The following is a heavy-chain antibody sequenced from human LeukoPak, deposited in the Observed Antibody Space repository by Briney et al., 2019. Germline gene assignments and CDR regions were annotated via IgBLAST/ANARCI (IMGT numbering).Heavy chain of an antibody. CDR2: IYYSGST. CDR1: GDSISSYY. D-gene: IGHD2-15*01. V-gene: IGHV4-59*01. CDR3: ARLSPYCSGGSCYQYYFDY. Sequence: SETLSLTCTVSGDSISSYYWSWIRQPPGKGLEWVGYIYYSGSTNYNPSLKSRVTISLDTSKKQFSLKLSSVTAADTAVYYCARLSPYCSGGSCYQYYFDYWGQGTLVTVSS. J-gene: IGHJ4*02.